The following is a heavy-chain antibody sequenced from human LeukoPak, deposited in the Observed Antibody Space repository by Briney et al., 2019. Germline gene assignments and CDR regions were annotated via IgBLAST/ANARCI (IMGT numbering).Heavy chain of an antibody. V-gene: IGHV4-59*02. D-gene: IGHD3-10*01. CDR1: GASVTTSY. Sequence: PSETLSLTCTVSGASVTTSYWSWLRQPPGKSPEWIGYIYYSGSPIYSPSLNSRVTISLDTSKSRFSLKLTSVTAADTAVYYCARECYGSRSRDNWLDPWGQGTLVTVSS. CDR3: ARECYGSRSRDNWLDP. J-gene: IGHJ5*02. CDR2: IYYSGSP.